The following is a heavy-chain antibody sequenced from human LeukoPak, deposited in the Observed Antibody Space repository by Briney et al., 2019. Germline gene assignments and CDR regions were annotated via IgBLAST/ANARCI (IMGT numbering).Heavy chain of an antibody. CDR1: GFTVSSNY. J-gene: IGHJ4*02. Sequence: PGGSLRLSCAASGFTVSSNYMSCVRQAPGKGLEWVSLIYSDGSAYYADSVKGRFTISRDNSKNTLYLQMNSLRAEDTAVYYCARNWFSTYFDYWGQGTLVTVSS. CDR2: IYSDGSA. CDR3: ARNWFSTYFDY. D-gene: IGHD3-10*01. V-gene: IGHV3-53*01.